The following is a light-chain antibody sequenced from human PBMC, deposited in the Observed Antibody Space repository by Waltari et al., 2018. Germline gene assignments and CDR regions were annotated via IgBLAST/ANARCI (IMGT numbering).Light chain of an antibody. CDR3: QTWGTGIQV. V-gene: IGLV4-69*01. Sequence: QLVVTQSPSASASLGASVKLTCTLSSGPISYAIAWHQQQPAKGPRYLMKVNSDGSHNKGDGIPDRFSGSSSGAERYLTISSLQSEDEADYYCQTWGTGIQVFGAGTKVTVL. CDR1: SGPISYA. CDR2: VNSDGSH. J-gene: IGLJ1*01.